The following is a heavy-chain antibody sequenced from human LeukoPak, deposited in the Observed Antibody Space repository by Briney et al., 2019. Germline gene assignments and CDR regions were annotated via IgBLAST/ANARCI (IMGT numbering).Heavy chain of an antibody. CDR2: ITSNGGST. J-gene: IGHJ4*02. V-gene: IGHV3-64D*09. Sequence: GGSLRLSCSATGFTFSHYAMYWVRQAPGKGLECVSAITSNGGSTYYADSVKGRFTISRDNSKNTLYLQMSSLRPEDTAVYYCVKGHCSSTSCYVDYWGQGTLVTVSS. D-gene: IGHD2-2*01. CDR1: GFTFSHYA. CDR3: VKGHCSSTSCYVDY.